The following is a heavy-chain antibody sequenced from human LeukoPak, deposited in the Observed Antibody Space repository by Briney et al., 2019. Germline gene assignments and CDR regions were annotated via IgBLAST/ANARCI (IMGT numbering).Heavy chain of an antibody. V-gene: IGHV3-23*01. CDR3: AKDLGSSGYYQHYFDY. D-gene: IGHD3-22*01. J-gene: IGHJ4*02. Sequence: GGSLRLSCAASGFTFSSYAMSWVRQAPGKGLEWVSAISGSGGSTYYADSVKGRFTISRDNSKNTLYLQMNSLRAEDTAVYYCAKDLGSSGYYQHYFDYWGQGTLVTVSS. CDR1: GFTFSSYA. CDR2: ISGSGGST.